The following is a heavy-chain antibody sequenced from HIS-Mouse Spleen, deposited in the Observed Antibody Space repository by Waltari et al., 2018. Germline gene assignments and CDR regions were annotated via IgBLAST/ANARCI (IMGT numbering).Heavy chain of an antibody. CDR2: IYHSGST. J-gene: IGHJ5*02. V-gene: IGHV4-38-2*02. CDR3: ARVKT. Sequence: QVQLQESGPGLVKPSETLSLTCTVSGYSISSGYYWGWIRQPPGKGLEWIGSIYHSGSTYYNPSLKSRVTISVDTSKNQFSLKLSSVNAADTAVYYCARVKTWGQGTLVTVSS. CDR1: GYSISSGYY.